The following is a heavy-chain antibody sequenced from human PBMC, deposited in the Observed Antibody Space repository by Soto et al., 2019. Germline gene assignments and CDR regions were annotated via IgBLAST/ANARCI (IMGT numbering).Heavy chain of an antibody. V-gene: IGHV6-1*01. CDR2: TYYRSKWNN. CDR3: ARGHAGTMDV. Sequence: SQPLSLTLAIAGNSVSSNGASLNCIRQSPSRVLQWLGRTYYRSKWNNDYAVSVKSRITINPDTSKNQFSLQLNSVTPEDTAVYYCARGHAGTMDVWGQGTTVTVSS. D-gene: IGHD1-1*01. CDR1: GNSVSSNGAS. J-gene: IGHJ6*02.